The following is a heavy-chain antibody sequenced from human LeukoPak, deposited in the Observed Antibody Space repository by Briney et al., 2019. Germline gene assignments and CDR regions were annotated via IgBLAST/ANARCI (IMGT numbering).Heavy chain of an antibody. CDR1: GGSFSGYY. V-gene: IGHV4-34*01. CDR3: ARGRKIVVVVGTTRTHRDYYMNV. J-gene: IGHJ6*03. Sequence: SETLSLTCAVYGGSFSGYYWSWIRQPPGKGLEWIGEINHSGSTNYNPSLKSRVTISVDTSKNQFSLKLSSVTAADTAVYYCARGRKIVVVVGTTRTHRDYYMNVWGKGTTVTVSS. CDR2: INHSGST. D-gene: IGHD2-15*01.